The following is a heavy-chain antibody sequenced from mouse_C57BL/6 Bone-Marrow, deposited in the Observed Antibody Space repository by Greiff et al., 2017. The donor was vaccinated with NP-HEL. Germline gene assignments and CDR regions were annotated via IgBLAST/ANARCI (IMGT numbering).Heavy chain of an antibody. CDR1: GFTFSSYG. CDR2: ISSGGSYT. J-gene: IGHJ1*03. CDR3: ARNGVLRPWYFDV. V-gene: IGHV5-6*01. Sequence: EVHLVESGGDLVKPGGSLKLSCAASGFTFSSYGMSWVRQTPDKRLEWVATISSGGSYTYYPDSVKGRFTISRDNAKNTLYLQMSSLKSEDTAMYYCARNGVLRPWYFDVWGTGTTVTVSS. D-gene: IGHD1-1*01.